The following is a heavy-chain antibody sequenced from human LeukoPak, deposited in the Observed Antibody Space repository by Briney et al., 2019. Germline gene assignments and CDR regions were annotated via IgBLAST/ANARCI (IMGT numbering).Heavy chain of an antibody. CDR1: GYTFTGYY. CDR3: ARSMTTVADRAPPYYYYYGMDV. CDR2: INPSSGGT. J-gene: IGHJ6*02. D-gene: IGHD4-17*01. Sequence: GASVKVSCKASGYTFTGYYMHWVRQAPGQGLEWMGWINPSSGGTNYAQKFQGWVTMTRDTSISTAYMELSRLRSDDTAVYYCARSMTTVADRAPPYYYYYGMDVWGQGTTVTVSS. V-gene: IGHV1-2*04.